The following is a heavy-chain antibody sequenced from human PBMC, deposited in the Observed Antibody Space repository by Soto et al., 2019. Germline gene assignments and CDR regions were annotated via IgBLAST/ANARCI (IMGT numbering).Heavy chain of an antibody. Sequence: QVQLVQSGAEVKKPGSSVKVSCKASGGTFSSYAISWVRQAPGQGLEWMGGIIPIFGTANYAQKFQGRVTITADESTSTAYMELSSLRSEDTAVYYCAREGWEEVARPGEYYYYGMDVWGQGTTVTVSS. V-gene: IGHV1-69*01. CDR3: AREGWEEVARPGEYYYYGMDV. J-gene: IGHJ6*02. CDR1: GGTFSSYA. CDR2: IIPIFGTA. D-gene: IGHD6-6*01.